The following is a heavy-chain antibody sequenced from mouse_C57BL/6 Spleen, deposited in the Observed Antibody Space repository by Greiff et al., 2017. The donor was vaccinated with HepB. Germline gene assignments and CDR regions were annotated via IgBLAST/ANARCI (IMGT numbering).Heavy chain of an antibody. D-gene: IGHD5-1*01. J-gene: IGHJ4*01. CDR3: AKKGTFTAMDY. Sequence: EVQRVESGGGLVKPGGSLKLSCAASGFTFSDYGMHWVRQAPEKGLEWVAYISSGSSTIYYADTVKGRFTISRDNAKNTLFLQMTRLRSEDTATYYCAKKGTFTAMDYWGQGNSVTVSS. CDR1: GFTFSDYG. CDR2: ISSGSSTI. V-gene: IGHV5-17*01.